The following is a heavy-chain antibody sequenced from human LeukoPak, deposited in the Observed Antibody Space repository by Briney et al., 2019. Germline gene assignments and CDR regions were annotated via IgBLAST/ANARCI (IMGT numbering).Heavy chain of an antibody. D-gene: IGHD4-23*01. CDR1: GFTFSSYT. CDR3: ARAGYGGSTTGWFDP. J-gene: IGHJ5*02. V-gene: IGHV3-48*04. Sequence: GGSLRLSCAASGFTFSSYTMNWVRQAPGKGLEWVSYISSSISTIYYADSVKGRFTISRDNAKNSLYLQMNSLRAEDTAVYYCARAGYGGSTTGWFDPWGQGTLVTVSS. CDR2: ISSSISTI.